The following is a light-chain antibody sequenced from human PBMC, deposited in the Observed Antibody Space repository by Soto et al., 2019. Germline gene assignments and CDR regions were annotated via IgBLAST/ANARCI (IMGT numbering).Light chain of an antibody. CDR1: SGSVSTSYY. V-gene: IGLV8-61*01. J-gene: IGLJ2*01. CDR3: LLYMGSGISV. CDR2: STN. Sequence: QAVVTQEPSFSVSPGGTVTLTCGLSSGSVSTSYYPSWYQQTPGQAPRTLIHSTNTRSSGVPDRFSGSILGNKAALTITGAQTDDESEYYCLLYMGSGISVFGGGTQVTVL.